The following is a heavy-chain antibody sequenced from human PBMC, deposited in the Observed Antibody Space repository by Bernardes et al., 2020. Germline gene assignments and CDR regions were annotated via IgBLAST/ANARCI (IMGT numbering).Heavy chain of an antibody. V-gene: IGHV3-23*01. D-gene: IGHD2-2*01. Sequence: GGSLRLSCAASGFTFIGYAMSWVRQAPGKGLEWVSAMSASGSSTYYADSVKGRFTISRDNSKNTLYLQMNSLRAEDTAVYYGAKSRCQLPSDYMDVWGKGTTGTVSS. CDR3: AKSRCQLPSDYMDV. J-gene: IGHJ6*03. CDR2: MSASGSST. CDR1: GFTFIGYA.